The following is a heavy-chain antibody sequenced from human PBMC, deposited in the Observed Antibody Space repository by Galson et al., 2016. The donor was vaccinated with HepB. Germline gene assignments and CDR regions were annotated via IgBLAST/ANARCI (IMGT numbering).Heavy chain of an antibody. CDR2: IYSGGET. CDR3: ARDPNAAATGTWG. V-gene: IGHV3-66*02. D-gene: IGHD6-13*01. J-gene: IGHJ4*02. CDR1: EFSVSRNY. Sequence: SLRLSCAASEFSVSRNYLTWVRQAPGKGLEWVSLIYSGGETYYADSVKGRFTISRDESKNTMFLQMNSLRVEDTAVYYCARDPNAAATGTWGWGQGTLVTVSS.